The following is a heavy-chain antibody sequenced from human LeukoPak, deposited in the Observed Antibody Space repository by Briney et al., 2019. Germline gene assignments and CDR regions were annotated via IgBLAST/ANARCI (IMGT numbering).Heavy chain of an antibody. J-gene: IGHJ6*03. Sequence: PSQTLSLTCTVSGGSISSGGYYWSWIRQPAGKGLEWIGRIYTRGTTNYNPSLKSRLTRSVSTSKNQFSLKLSSVTAADTAVYYCARDSYDILTGYARPYYYYYMDVWGKGTPVTISS. D-gene: IGHD3-9*01. CDR2: IYTRGTT. V-gene: IGHV4-61*02. CDR1: GGSISSGGYY. CDR3: ARDSYDILTGYARPYYYYYMDV.